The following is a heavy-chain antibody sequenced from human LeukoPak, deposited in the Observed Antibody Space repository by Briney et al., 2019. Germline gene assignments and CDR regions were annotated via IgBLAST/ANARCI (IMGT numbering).Heavy chain of an antibody. CDR1: GFTFSAFA. V-gene: IGHV3-30-3*01. J-gene: IGHJ3*02. CDR2: ISYDASNK. CDR3: AIGTTDIVAEISDAFDI. Sequence: GGSLRLSCAASGFTFSAFAMHWARQAPGKGLEWVAAISYDASNKYYAISVRGRFTISRDNSRNTLFLQMNGLRADDTGVYYCAIGTTDIVAEISDAFDIWGQGTVVTVSS. D-gene: IGHD5-12*01.